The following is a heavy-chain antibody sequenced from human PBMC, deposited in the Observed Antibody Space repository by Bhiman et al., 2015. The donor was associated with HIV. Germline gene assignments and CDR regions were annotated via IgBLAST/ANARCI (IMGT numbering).Heavy chain of an antibody. CDR2: ISIXGSTI. J-gene: IGHJ1*01. CDR3: ARVPSRSSGYYEYFQH. D-gene: IGHD3-22*01. V-gene: IGHV3-48*03. Sequence: EVQLVESGGGLVQPGGSLRLSCAASGFTFSSYEMNWVRQAPGKGLEWVSYISIXGSTIFYADSVKGRFTISRDNAKNSLYLQLNSLRAEDTAVYYCARVPSRSSGYYEYFQHWGQGTLVTVSS. CDR1: GFTFSSYE.